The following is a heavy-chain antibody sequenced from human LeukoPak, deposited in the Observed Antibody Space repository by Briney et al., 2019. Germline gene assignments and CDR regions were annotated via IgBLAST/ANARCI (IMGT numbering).Heavy chain of an antibody. V-gene: IGHV1-69*05. CDR2: IIPIFGTA. CDR3: AGTLGYCSGGSCYYDY. CDR1: GGTFSSYA. Sequence: SVKVSCKASGGTFSSYAISWVRQAPGQGLEWMGRIIPIFGTANYAQKFQGRVTITTDESTSTAYMELSSLRSGDTAVYYCAGTLGYCSGGSCYYDYWGQGTLVTVSS. J-gene: IGHJ4*02. D-gene: IGHD2-15*01.